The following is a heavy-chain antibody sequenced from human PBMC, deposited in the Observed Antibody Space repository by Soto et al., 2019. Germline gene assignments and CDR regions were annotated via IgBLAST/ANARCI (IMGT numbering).Heavy chain of an antibody. V-gene: IGHV3-23*01. CDR1: GFTFSSYA. J-gene: IGHJ5*02. CDR2: ISGSGGST. Sequence: GGSLRLSCAASGFTFSSYAMSWVRQAPGKGLEWVSAISGSGGSTYYADSVKGRFTISRDNSKNTLYLQMNSLRAEDTAVYYGAKEKYSSSSAKPRGWFDPWGQGTLVTVSS. D-gene: IGHD6-6*01. CDR3: AKEKYSSSSAKPRGWFDP.